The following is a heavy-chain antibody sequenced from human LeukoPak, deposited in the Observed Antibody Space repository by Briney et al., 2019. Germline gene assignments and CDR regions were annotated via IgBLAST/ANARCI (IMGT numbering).Heavy chain of an antibody. Sequence: PGGSLRLSCVASGFTFSDYTMHWVRQAPGKGLEYVSAISSYGDNTYYANSVKGRFTISRDNSKNTLYLQMGSLRADDMAVYYCARATNSYGGNSDLWGPGTLVTVSS. CDR1: GFTFSDYT. CDR2: ISSYGDNT. D-gene: IGHD4-23*01. CDR3: ARATNSYGGNSDL. J-gene: IGHJ5*02. V-gene: IGHV3-64*01.